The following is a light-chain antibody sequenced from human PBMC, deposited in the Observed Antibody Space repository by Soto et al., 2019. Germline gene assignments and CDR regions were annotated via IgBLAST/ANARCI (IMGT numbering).Light chain of an antibody. CDR2: EVS. V-gene: IGLV2-23*02. J-gene: IGLJ1*01. Sequence: QSALTQPASVSGSPGQSITISCTGTSSDVGTYDLVSWYQQHPGKAPKLMIYEVSKRPLGVSNRFSGSKSGYTASLTISGLQVEDEGDYYCCSYADAGTLFVFGSGTKLTVL. CDR3: CSYADAGTLFV. CDR1: SSDVGTYDL.